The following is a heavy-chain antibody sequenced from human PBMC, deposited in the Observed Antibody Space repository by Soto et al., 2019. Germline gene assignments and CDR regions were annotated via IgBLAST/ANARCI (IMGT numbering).Heavy chain of an antibody. CDR1: GFTFSSYA. V-gene: IGHV3-23*01. CDR2: ISGSGGST. Sequence: EVQLLESGGGLVQPGGSLRLSCAASGFTFSSYAMSWVRQAPGKGLEWVSAISGSGGSTYYADSVKGRFTISRYNSKNTLYLQMNSVRAEYTAVYYCAKVNYVDYVHSWDYWGQGPLVTVSS. D-gene: IGHD4-17*01. J-gene: IGHJ4*02. CDR3: AKVNYVDYVHSWDY.